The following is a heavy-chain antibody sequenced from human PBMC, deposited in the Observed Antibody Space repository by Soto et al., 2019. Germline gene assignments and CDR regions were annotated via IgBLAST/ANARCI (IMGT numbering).Heavy chain of an antibody. J-gene: IGHJ4*02. V-gene: IGHV3-11*06. CDR1: GFTFSDYY. CDR3: AGTSRHTSSWHFDY. CDR2: ISSSSDYT. Sequence: PGGSLRLSCAASGFTFSDYYMSWIRQAPGKGLEWVSYISSSSDYTNYADSVKGRFTISRDNAKNSLYLQMNSLRAEDTAVYYCAGTSRHTSSWHFDYWGQGTLVTVSS. D-gene: IGHD6-13*01.